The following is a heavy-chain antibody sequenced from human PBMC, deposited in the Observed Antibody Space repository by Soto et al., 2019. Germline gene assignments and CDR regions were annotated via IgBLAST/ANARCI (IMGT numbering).Heavy chain of an antibody. CDR3: ARAHGSGWGAFEI. CDR1: GGSISSGGYS. Sequence: QLQLQESGSGLVKPSQTLSLTCAVSGGSISSGGYSWSWIRQPPGKGLEWIGYIYHSRSTYYNPSPKTRVTVSVDRSKNQFSLKLSSVTAADTAVYYCARAHGSGWGAFEIWGQGTMVTVSS. D-gene: IGHD3-10*01. CDR2: IYHSRST. V-gene: IGHV4-30-2*01. J-gene: IGHJ3*02.